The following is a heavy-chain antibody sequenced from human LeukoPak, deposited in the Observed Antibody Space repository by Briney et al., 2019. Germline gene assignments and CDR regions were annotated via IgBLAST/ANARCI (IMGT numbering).Heavy chain of an antibody. CDR3: ARDRDYGGNSEFDY. J-gene: IGHJ4*02. D-gene: IGHD4-23*01. CDR2: INHSGST. Sequence: SETLSLTCAVYGGSFSGYYWSWIRQPPGKGLEWIGEINHSGSTNYNPSLRSRATISIDTSKNQFSLELTSVTAADTALYYCARDRDYGGNSEFDYWGQGTLVTVSS. CDR1: GGSFSGYY. V-gene: IGHV4-34*01.